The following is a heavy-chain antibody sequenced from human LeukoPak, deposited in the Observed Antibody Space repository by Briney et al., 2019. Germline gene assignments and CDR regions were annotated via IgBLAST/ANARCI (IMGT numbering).Heavy chain of an antibody. V-gene: IGHV3-23*01. D-gene: IGHD2-21*02. CDR1: GFTFSSYG. Sequence: GGSPRLSCAASGFTFSSYGMSWVRQAPGKGLEWVSAISGSGGSTYYADSVKGRFTISRDNSKNTLYLQMNSLRAEDTAVYYCALIVVVTTPAVDYWGQGTLVTVSS. CDR3: ALIVVVTTPAVDY. J-gene: IGHJ4*02. CDR2: ISGSGGST.